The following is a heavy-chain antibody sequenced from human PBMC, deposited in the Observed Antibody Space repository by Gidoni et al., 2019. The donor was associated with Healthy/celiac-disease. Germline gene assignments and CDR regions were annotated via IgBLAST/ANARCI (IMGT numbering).Heavy chain of an antibody. V-gene: IGHV3-49*03. J-gene: IGHJ4*02. D-gene: IGHD6-19*01. CDR2: IRSKAYGGTT. Sequence: EVQLVESGGGLVQPGRSLRLSCTASGFTFGDYAMSWFRQAPGKGLEWVGFIRSKAYGGTTEYAASVKGRFTISRDDSKSIAYLQMNSLKTEDTAVYYCTRDLFPRGSGSDYWGQGTLVTVSS. CDR1: GFTFGDYA. CDR3: TRDLFPRGSGSDY.